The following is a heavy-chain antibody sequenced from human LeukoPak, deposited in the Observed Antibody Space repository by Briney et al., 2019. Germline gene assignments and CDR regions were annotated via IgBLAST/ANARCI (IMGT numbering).Heavy chain of an antibody. CDR2: INTNTGNP. Sequence: ASVKVSCKASGYTFIGYYMHWVRQAPGQGLEWMGWINTNTGNPTYAQGFTGRFVFSLDTSVSTTYLQISSLKAEDTAVYYCARGRGNGFDPWGQGTLVTVSS. D-gene: IGHD3-10*01. V-gene: IGHV7-4-1*02. CDR3: ARGRGNGFDP. J-gene: IGHJ5*02. CDR1: GYTFIGYY.